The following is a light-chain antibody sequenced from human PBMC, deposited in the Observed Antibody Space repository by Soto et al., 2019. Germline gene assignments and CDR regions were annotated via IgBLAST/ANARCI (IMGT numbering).Light chain of an antibody. CDR3: QQYNNWPRT. CDR2: GAT. V-gene: IGKV3-15*01. CDR1: QGVSIL. J-gene: IGKJ1*01. Sequence: EIVMTQSPATLSVSPGERATLSCRASQGVSILLAWYQQKPGQAPRLLIHGATTRATGIPARFSGSGSGTEFTLTISSLQSEDFAVYYCQQYNNWPRTFGQGTKVEIK.